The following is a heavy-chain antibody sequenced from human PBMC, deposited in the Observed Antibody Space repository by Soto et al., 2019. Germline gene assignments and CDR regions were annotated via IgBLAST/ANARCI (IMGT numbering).Heavy chain of an antibody. D-gene: IGHD2-15*01. Sequence: SLKVSCTPSGYPFTDLYIHWVRQAPGLGLEWMGWIDPRSGASRKTQRFQGGFTMTRDTSTNTVYMELSSLRSDDTAVSFCARNPYWPFDVWGQGSLVTV. CDR3: ARNPYWPFDV. J-gene: IGHJ4*02. V-gene: IGHV1-2*02. CDR2: IDPRSGAS. CDR1: GYPFTDLY.